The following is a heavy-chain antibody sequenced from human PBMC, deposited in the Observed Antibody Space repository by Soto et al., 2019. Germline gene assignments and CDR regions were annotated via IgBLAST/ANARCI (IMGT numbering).Heavy chain of an antibody. CDR3: ARHAGYYDFWSGYYTDYYYGMDV. CDR2: IFPSDSDT. J-gene: IGHJ6*02. V-gene: IGHV5-51*01. Sequence: GESLKISCRTSGYRFTSYWIAWVRQMPGKGLEWMGIIFPSDSDTRYSPSFQGQVTISADKSISTAYLQWSSLKASDTAMYYCARHAGYYDFWSGYYTDYYYGMDVWGQGTTVTVSS. CDR1: GYRFTSYW. D-gene: IGHD3-3*01.